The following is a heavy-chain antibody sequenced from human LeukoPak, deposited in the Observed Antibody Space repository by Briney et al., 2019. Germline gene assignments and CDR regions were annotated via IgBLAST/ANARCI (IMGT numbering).Heavy chain of an antibody. V-gene: IGHV4-4*07. CDR2: IYTSGST. Sequence: PSETLSLTCTVSGGSIISYYWSWIRQPAGKGLEWIGRIYTSGSTNYNPSLKSRVTMSVDTSKNQFSLKLSSVTAADTAVYYCARHPGRPNYYYMDVWGKGTTVTVSS. J-gene: IGHJ6*03. CDR1: GGSIISYY. CDR3: ARHPGRPNYYYMDV.